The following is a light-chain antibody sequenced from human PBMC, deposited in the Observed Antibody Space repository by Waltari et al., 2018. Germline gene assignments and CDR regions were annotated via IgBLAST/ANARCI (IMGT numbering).Light chain of an antibody. CDR3: SSFTRSRTWL. CDR2: GVS. Sequence: QSALTQPASVSGSPGQSITISCTGTDSDIVPYNYVSWYQQHPGRAPQLIIYGVSVRPSGVSNRFSGSKSGHTASLTISGLQAEDEADYYCSSFTRSRTWLFGGGTKVTVL. CDR1: DSDIVPYNY. J-gene: IGLJ3*02. V-gene: IGLV2-14*03.